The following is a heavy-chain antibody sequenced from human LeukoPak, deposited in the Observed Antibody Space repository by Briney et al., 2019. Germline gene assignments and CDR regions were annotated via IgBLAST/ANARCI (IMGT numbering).Heavy chain of an antibody. D-gene: IGHD3-10*01. Sequence: SETLSLTCTVSGYSITSGHYWGWIRQPPGKGLEWIGSIYHSGSTFYNPSLKSRVTISVDPSKNQFSLKLRSVIVADTAVYYCARDQDYYGSGSHGPDPWGQGILVTVSS. CDR1: GYSITSGHY. J-gene: IGHJ5*02. CDR3: ARDQDYYGSGSHGPDP. CDR2: IYHSGST. V-gene: IGHV4-38-2*02.